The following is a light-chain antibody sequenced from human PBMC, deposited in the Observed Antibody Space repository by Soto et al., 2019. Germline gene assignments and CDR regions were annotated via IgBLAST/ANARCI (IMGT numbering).Light chain of an antibody. CDR1: QSISSW. CDR2: HAS. Sequence: SQSPSTLSSSVGDTVAMTCRAIQSISSWLAWYQQKPGTAPKVLIYHASNRQTGVPARFSGSGSGTDFTLTISSLQPEDFAIYYCLQDYNCPWTFGQGTKVDIK. V-gene: IGKV1-5*01. CDR3: LQDYNCPWT. J-gene: IGKJ1*01.